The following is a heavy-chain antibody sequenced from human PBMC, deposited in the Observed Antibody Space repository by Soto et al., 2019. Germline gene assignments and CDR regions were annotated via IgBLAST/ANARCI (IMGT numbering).Heavy chain of an antibody. J-gene: IGHJ5*02. CDR2: IYFRGTT. CDR3: SRKNYYDHRDFHSFP. Sequence: SETLSLTCTVSGGSISSYYWSWIRQPPGKGLEWIGYIYFRGTTNYNPSLKSRVTMSADTSKNQFSLKLNSVTAADTALYYCSRKNYYDHRDFHSFPWRRGMMVTVS. CDR1: GGSISSYY. D-gene: IGHD3-22*01. V-gene: IGHV4-59*01.